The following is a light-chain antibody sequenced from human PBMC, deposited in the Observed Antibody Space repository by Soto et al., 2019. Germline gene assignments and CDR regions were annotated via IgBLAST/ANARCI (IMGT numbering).Light chain of an antibody. Sequence: DLQMTQSPSSVSASVGDRVTITCRAGQAISAWLAWYQQKPGKAPNLLIYATSTLQVGVPSRFSGGGSGTEFTLTINSLQPEDFATYYCQQAKISQVTFGGGTKVE. CDR2: ATS. V-gene: IGKV1-12*01. CDR1: QAISAW. CDR3: QQAKISQVT. J-gene: IGKJ4*01.